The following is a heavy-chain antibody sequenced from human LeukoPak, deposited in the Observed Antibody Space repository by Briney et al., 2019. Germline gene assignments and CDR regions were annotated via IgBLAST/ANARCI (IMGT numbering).Heavy chain of an antibody. CDR2: IYYSGST. CDR3: ARHGYSSGSLAWFDP. J-gene: IGHJ5*02. CDR1: GGSISSYY. Sequence: SETLPLTCTVAGGSISSYYWSWIRQPPGKGLEWIGYIYYSGSTNYNPSLKSRVTISVDTSKNQFSLKLSSVTAADTAVYYCARHGYSSGSLAWFDPWGQGTQVTVSS. V-gene: IGHV4-59*01. D-gene: IGHD6-19*01.